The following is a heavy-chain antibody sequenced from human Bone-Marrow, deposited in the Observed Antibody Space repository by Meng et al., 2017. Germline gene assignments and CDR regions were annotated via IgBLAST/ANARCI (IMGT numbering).Heavy chain of an antibody. V-gene: IGHV4-31*01. CDR3: AREASPEYYFDY. CDR1: GGSISSGGYY. Sequence: VQQQESGPGLVKPSQTLSLTCTVSGGSISSGGYYWSWIRQHPGKGLEWIGSIYYSGSNYYNPSLKSLVTISVDTSKNQFSLKLSSVTAADTAVYYCAREASPEYYFDYWGQGTLVTVSS. D-gene: IGHD1-14*01. CDR2: IYYSGSN. J-gene: IGHJ4*02.